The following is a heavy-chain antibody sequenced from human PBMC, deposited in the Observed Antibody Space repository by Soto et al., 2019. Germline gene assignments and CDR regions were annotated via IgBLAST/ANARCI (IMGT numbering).Heavy chain of an antibody. J-gene: IGHJ5*02. CDR3: ARGEGRLVGTWFDP. Sequence: SVTLSITCSFSGFSINSYTNDWSWIRQTPSRGLEWIGYIYYSGSTNYNPSLESRVTISLDTSKTQFSLKLTSVTAADTAVYYCARGEGRLVGTWFDPWGQGTLVTVSS. D-gene: IGHD5-12*01. CDR2: IYYSGST. V-gene: IGHV4-61*01. CDR1: GFSINSYTND.